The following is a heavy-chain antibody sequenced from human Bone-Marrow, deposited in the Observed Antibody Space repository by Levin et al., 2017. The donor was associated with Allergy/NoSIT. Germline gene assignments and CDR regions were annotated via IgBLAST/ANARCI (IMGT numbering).Heavy chain of an antibody. CDR3: ARGLRGMATITGVHS. Sequence: LSLTCAASGFPFLSYTMAWVRQAPGKGLEWVSSISSSSRHIYYADSLKGRFTISRDNAKNSLYLQMSSLRVEDTAVYYCARGLRGMATITGVHSWGQGTLVTVSS. CDR2: ISSSSRHI. V-gene: IGHV3-21*01. J-gene: IGHJ4*02. D-gene: IGHD5-24*01. CDR1: GFPFLSYT.